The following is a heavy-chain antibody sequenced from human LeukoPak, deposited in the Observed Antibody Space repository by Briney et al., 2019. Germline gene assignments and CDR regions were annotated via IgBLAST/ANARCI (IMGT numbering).Heavy chain of an antibody. Sequence: PGGSLRLSCAASGFTFSSYAMSWVRQAPGKGLEWVANLKQDGSEKYYVDSVKGRFTVSRDNAKNSLYLQMNSLRAEDTALYYCAKGVLWFGELLSVNNWFDPWGQGTLVTVSS. CDR1: GFTFSSYA. CDR3: AKGVLWFGELLSVNNWFDP. J-gene: IGHJ5*02. D-gene: IGHD3-10*01. V-gene: IGHV3-7*03. CDR2: LKQDGSEK.